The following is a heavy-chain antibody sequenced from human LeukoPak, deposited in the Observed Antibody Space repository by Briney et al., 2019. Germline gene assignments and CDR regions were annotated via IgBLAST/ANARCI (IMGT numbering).Heavy chain of an antibody. J-gene: IGHJ4*02. CDR3: ARDAAKRNYYDSSGYLDY. V-gene: IGHV1-8*01. CDR1: GYTFTSYD. D-gene: IGHD3-22*01. Sequence: ASVKVSCKASGYTFTSYDINWVRQATGQGLEWMGWMNPNSGNTGYAQKFQGRVTMTRNTSISTAYMELSSLRSDDTAVYYCARDAAKRNYYDSSGYLDYWGQGTLVTVSS. CDR2: MNPNSGNT.